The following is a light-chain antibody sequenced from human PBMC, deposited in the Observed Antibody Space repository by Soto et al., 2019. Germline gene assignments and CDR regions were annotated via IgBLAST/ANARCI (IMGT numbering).Light chain of an antibody. Sequence: EIVLTQSPATLSLSPGERATLSCRASQSINRHLAWYRQKPGQAPRLLIYDASTRATGIPARFSGSGSGTDFTLTISSLEPEDFGVYYCQQRSNWPPVTFGGGTKLEIK. V-gene: IGKV3-11*01. J-gene: IGKJ4*01. CDR2: DAS. CDR3: QQRSNWPPVT. CDR1: QSINRH.